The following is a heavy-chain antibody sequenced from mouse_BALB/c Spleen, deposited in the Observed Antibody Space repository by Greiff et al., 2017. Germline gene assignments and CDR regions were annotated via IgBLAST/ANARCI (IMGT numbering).Heavy chain of an antibody. V-gene: IGHV5-6-4*01. Sequence: EVQLVESGGGLVKPGGSLKLSCAASGFTFSSYTMSWVRQTPEKRLEWVATISSGGSYTYYPDSVKGRFTISRDNAKNTLYLQMSSLKSEDTAMYYCTRDRTGKGYFDDWGQGTTLTVSS. D-gene: IGHD4-1*01. CDR3: TRDRTGKGYFDD. CDR2: ISSGGSYT. J-gene: IGHJ2*01. CDR1: GFTFSSYT.